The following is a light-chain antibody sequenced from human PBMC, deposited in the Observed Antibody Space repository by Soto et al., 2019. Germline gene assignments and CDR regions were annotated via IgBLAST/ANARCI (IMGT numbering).Light chain of an antibody. J-gene: IGKJ1*01. Sequence: DVVMTQPPLFLPVTLGQPASISCRSSQSLAHSDGNTYLTWFQQRPGQSPRRLIYKASNRDSGVPDRFSGSGSGTDFTLKISRVEAEDVAVYYCMQGTHWPWTFGPGTKVDIK. V-gene: IGKV2-30*02. CDR1: QSLAHSDGNTY. CDR2: KAS. CDR3: MQGTHWPWT.